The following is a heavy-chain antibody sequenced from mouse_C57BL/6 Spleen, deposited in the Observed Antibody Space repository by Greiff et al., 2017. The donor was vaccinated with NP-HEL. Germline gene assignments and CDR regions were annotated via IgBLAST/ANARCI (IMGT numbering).Heavy chain of an antibody. CDR2: IWSDGST. V-gene: IGHV2-6-1*01. Sequence: VQLQQSGPGLVAPSQSLSITCTVSGFSLTSYGVHWVRQPPGKGLEWLVVIWSDGSTTYNSALKSRLSISKDNSKSQVFLKMNSLQTDDTAMYYCARQRWLHRGLMDYWGQGTSVTVSS. CDR3: ARQRWLHRGLMDY. D-gene: IGHD2-3*01. CDR1: GFSLTSYG. J-gene: IGHJ4*01.